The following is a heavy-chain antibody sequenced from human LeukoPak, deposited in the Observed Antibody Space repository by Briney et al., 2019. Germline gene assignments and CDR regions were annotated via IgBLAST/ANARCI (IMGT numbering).Heavy chain of an antibody. Sequence: ASVKVSCKASGYTFTSYDINWVRQATGQGLEWMGWMNPNSGNTGCAQKFQGRVTMTRNTSISTAYMELSSLRSEDTAVYYCARVEGRDGYNLYYWGQGTLVTVSS. CDR2: MNPNSGNT. D-gene: IGHD5-24*01. CDR3: ARVEGRDGYNLYY. V-gene: IGHV1-8*01. CDR1: GYTFTSYD. J-gene: IGHJ4*02.